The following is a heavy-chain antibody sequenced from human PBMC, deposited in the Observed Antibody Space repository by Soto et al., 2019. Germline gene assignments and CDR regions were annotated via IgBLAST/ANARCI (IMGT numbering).Heavy chain of an antibody. J-gene: IGHJ6*03. D-gene: IGHD6-19*01. V-gene: IGHV3-9*01. CDR2: IYWNSGIV. CDR3: VKDEAGYMDV. CDR1: GFTFDDYS. Sequence: EVQLVESGGGLVQPGRSLRLSCAASGFTFDDYSMHWVRQAPGQGLEWVSGIYWNSGIVGYADSVKGRFTISRDNAKNSLSLQMNSLRDEDTALYYCVKDEAGYMDVWGKGTTVAVSS.